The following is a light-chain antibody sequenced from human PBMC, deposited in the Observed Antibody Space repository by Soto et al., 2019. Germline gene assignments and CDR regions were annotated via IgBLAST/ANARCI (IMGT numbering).Light chain of an antibody. CDR2: EVT. Sequence: QSVLTQPASVSGSPGQSITISCTGTSSDIGSYNYVSWYQQHPGKAPKLMIYEVTNRPSGVSNRFSGSKSGNTASLTISGLQAEDEADYYCGSFTSSSTWVFGGGTKLTVL. J-gene: IGLJ3*02. CDR1: SSDIGSYNY. V-gene: IGLV2-14*01. CDR3: GSFTSSSTWV.